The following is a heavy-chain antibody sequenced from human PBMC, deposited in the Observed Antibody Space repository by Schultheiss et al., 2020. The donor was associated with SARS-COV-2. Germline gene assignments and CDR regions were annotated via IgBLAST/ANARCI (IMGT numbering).Heavy chain of an antibody. CDR1: GFTFSSYG. J-gene: IGHJ4*02. D-gene: IGHD3-3*01. V-gene: IGHV3-30*03. Sequence: GGSLRLSCAASGFTFSSYGMHWVRQAPGKGLEWVAVISYDGSNKYYADSVKGRFTISRDNAKNSLYLQMNSLRAEDTAVYYCARLARRLEWRDYFDYWGQGTLVTVSS. CDR3: ARLARRLEWRDYFDY. CDR2: ISYDGSNK.